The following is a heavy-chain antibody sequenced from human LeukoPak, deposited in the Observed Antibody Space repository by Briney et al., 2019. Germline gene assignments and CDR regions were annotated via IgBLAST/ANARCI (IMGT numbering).Heavy chain of an antibody. CDR1: GFTFSSYA. CDR3: AKVITFGGVIPNYFDY. J-gene: IGHJ4*02. Sequence: GGSLRLSCAASGFTFSSYAMSWVRQAPGKGLEWVSAISGSGGSTYYADSVKGRFTISRDNSKNTLYLQMNSLRAEYTAVYYCAKVITFGGVIPNYFDYWGQGTLVTVSS. V-gene: IGHV3-23*01. D-gene: IGHD3-16*02. CDR2: ISGSGGST.